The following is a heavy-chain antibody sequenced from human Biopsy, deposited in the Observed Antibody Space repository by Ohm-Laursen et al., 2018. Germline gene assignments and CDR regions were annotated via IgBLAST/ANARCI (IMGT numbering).Heavy chain of an antibody. CDR3: ASAGYNPDWNFDL. D-gene: IGHD5-24*01. J-gene: IGHJ2*01. Sequence: GTLSLTCTVSGGPIDSYYWSWIRQPPGKALEWIGYIYFTGRTSYNPSLKSRLTMSVNTSKKQFSLGLISVTAADTAVYYCASAGYNPDWNFDLWGRGTRVTVSS. V-gene: IGHV4-59*12. CDR1: GGPIDSYY. CDR2: IYFTGRT.